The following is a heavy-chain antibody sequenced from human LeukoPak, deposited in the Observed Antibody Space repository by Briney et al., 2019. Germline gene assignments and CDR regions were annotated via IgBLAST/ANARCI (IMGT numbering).Heavy chain of an antibody. J-gene: IGHJ6*02. Sequence: GGSLRLSCAASGFTVSSNYMSWVRQAPGKGLEWVSVIYSGGSTYYADSVKGRFTISRDNSKNTLYLQMNSLRAEDTAVYYCAREKPLRGYSSRWVYYGMDVWGQGTTVTVSS. CDR2: IYSGGST. CDR3: AREKPLRGYSSRWVYYGMDV. CDR1: GFTVSSNY. V-gene: IGHV3-66*01. D-gene: IGHD5-18*01.